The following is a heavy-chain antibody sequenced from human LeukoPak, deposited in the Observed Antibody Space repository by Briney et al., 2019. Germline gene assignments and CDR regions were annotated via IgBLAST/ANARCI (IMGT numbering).Heavy chain of an antibody. V-gene: IGHV4-34*01. CDR3: ARCYYGSGSYYNT. Sequence: NPSETLSLTCAVYGGSFSGYYWSWIRQPPGKGLEWIGEINHSGSTNYNPSLKSRVTISVGTSKNQFSLKLSSVTAADTAVYYCARCYYGSGSYYNTWGQGTLVTVSS. CDR2: INHSGST. J-gene: IGHJ5*02. D-gene: IGHD3-10*01. CDR1: GGSFSGYY.